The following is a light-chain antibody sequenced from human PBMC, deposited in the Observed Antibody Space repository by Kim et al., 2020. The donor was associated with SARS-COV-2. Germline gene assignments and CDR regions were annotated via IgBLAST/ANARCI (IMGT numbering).Light chain of an antibody. V-gene: IGKV1-39*01. CDR3: QQSYSTPQIT. CDR1: QNIGDY. J-gene: IGKJ5*01. Sequence: SVGDRVTITCRASQNIGDYLNWYQHRPGKAPKLLIHAASSLQSDVPSRFSGSGSGTDFTLTISGLQPEDFTTYFCQQSYSTPQITFGPGTRLDIK. CDR2: AAS.